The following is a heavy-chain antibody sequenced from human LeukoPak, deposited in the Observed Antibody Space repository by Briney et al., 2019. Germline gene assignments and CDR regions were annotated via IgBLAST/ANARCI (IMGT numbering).Heavy chain of an antibody. CDR1: GFTFSSYG. D-gene: IGHD3-10*01. CDR3: AKEVGLGILWFGENDAFDI. J-gene: IGHJ3*02. CDR2: IRYDGSNK. Sequence: GGSLRLSCAASGFTFSSYGMHWVRQAPGKGLEWVAFIRYDGSNKYYADSVKGRFTISRDNSKNTLYLQMNSLRAEDTAVYYCAKEVGLGILWFGENDAFDIWGQGTMVTVSS. V-gene: IGHV3-30*02.